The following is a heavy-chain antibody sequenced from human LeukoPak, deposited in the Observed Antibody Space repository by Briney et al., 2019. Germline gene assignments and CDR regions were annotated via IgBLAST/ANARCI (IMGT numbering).Heavy chain of an antibody. CDR3: ARDDCSGGSCYVAY. J-gene: IGHJ4*02. V-gene: IGHV4-34*01. CDR2: INHSGST. D-gene: IGHD2-15*01. Sequence: TSETLSLTCAVYGGSFSVYYWSWIRQPPGKGLEWIGEINHSGSTNYNPSLKSRVTISVDTSKNQFSLKLSSVTAADTAVYYCARDDCSGGSCYVAYWGQGTLVTVSS. CDR1: GGSFSVYY.